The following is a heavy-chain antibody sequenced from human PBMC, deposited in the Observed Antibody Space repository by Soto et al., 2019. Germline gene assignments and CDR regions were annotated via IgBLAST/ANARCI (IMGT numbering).Heavy chain of an antibody. D-gene: IGHD3-10*01. J-gene: IGHJ6*03. Sequence: QVQLVESGGGLVKPGGSLRLSCAASGFTFSDYYMSWIRQAPVKGLEWVSYISSSGSTIYYADSVKGRFTISRDNAKNSLYLQMNSLRAEDTAVYYCARITMVRGVIINYYYYYMDVWGKGTTVTVSS. CDR2: ISSSGSTI. CDR3: ARITMVRGVIINYYYYYMDV. V-gene: IGHV3-11*01. CDR1: GFTFSDYY.